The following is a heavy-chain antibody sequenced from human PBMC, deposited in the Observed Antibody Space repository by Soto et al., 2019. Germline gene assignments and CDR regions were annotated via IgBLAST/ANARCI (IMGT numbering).Heavy chain of an antibody. V-gene: IGHV4-39*01. CDR3: ARLYDFWSGGVASYYYYYMDV. CDR1: GSSISSISYY. D-gene: IGHD3-3*01. Sequence: SETLSLTCTVSGSSISSISYYWGWIRQPPGKGLEWIGNIYYSGSTYYNPSLKSRVTISVDTSKNQFSLKLSSVTAADTAVYYCARLYDFWSGGVASYYYYYMDVWGKGTTVTVSS. CDR2: IYYSGST. J-gene: IGHJ6*03.